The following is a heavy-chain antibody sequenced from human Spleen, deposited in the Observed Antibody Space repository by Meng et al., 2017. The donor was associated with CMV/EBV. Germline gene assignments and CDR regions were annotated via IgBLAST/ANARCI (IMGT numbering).Heavy chain of an antibody. CDR3: AKELEYQLLYGYFDY. D-gene: IGHD2-2*02. J-gene: IGHJ4*02. Sequence: ASVKVSCKASGYTFTGYYMHWVRQAPGQGLEWMGWINPNSGGTNYAQKFQGRVTMTRDTSISTAYMELSRLRSDDTAVYYCAKELEYQLLYGYFDYWGQGTLVTVSS. CDR2: INPNSGGT. CDR1: GYTFTGYY. V-gene: IGHV1-2*02.